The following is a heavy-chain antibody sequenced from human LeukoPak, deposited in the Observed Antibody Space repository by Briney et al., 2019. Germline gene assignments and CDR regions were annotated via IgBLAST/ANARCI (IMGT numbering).Heavy chain of an antibody. CDR3: EREVRDIVVVPAAMGGYYGMDV. CDR1: GYSISSGYY. CDR2: IYHSGST. V-gene: IGHV4-38-2*01. Sequence: SETLSLTCAVSGYSISSGYYWGWIRQPPGKGLEWIGSIYHSGSTYYNPSLKSRVTISVDTSKNQFSLKLSSVTAADTAVYYCEREVRDIVVVPAAMGGYYGMDVWGKGTTVTVSS. J-gene: IGHJ6*04. D-gene: IGHD2-2*01.